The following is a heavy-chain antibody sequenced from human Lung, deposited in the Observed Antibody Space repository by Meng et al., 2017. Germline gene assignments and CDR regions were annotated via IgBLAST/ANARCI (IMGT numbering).Heavy chain of an antibody. V-gene: IGHV4-39*01. CDR3: ARQGGRFSPNL. Sequence: QLQLQESGPGLGKPSETRALTCTVSGGSITSGSYYWGGIRQPPEKGLEWIGNIYYSGSTFYNPSLKSRVSMSVDTSKNQFSLRLNSVTAADTAVYYCARQGGRFSPNLWGQGTLVTVSS. CDR2: IYYSGST. CDR1: GGSITSGSYY. D-gene: IGHD3-3*01. J-gene: IGHJ4*02.